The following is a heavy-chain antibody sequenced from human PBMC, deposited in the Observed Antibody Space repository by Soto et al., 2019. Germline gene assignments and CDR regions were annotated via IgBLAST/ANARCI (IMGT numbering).Heavy chain of an antibody. J-gene: IGHJ4*02. D-gene: IGHD3-16*01. CDR3: GRDITGWPPDGVDS. Sequence: QVHLVQSGAEVKMPGASVKVSCKASGFTFTSYAFTWVRQAPGQGLEWMGWISAYNGNTNYARNFRGRVTMTTDSSTRTVDMELGRLTSDAAADYSSGRDITGWPPDGVDSWGQGTLVSVSA. CDR1: GFTFTSYA. V-gene: IGHV1-18*01. CDR2: ISAYNGNT.